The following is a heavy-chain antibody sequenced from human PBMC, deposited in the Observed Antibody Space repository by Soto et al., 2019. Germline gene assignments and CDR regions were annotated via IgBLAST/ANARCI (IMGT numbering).Heavy chain of an antibody. CDR3: ARDRRYGNWDNYYYYVMDV. CDR1: YEPKEKREYD. Sequence: SQTLSLPCCDSYEPKEKREYDRCSSNDQPGKVLEMLGYFCHIGSTYYNPSLKSRVTISIDTYKDQFSLKLSSVTAADTAVYYCARDRRYGNWDNYYYYVMDVWGEGTTVS. J-gene: IGHJ6*02. CDR2: FCHIGST. D-gene: IGHD7-27*01. V-gene: IGHV4-30-4*08.